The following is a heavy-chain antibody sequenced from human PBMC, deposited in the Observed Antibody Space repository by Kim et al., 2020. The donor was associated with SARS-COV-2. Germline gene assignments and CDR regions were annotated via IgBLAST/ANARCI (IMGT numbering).Heavy chain of an antibody. CDR1: GFTFSSYW. CDR3: ARPYSSGWYQTEYFQH. CDR2: IKQDGSEK. V-gene: IGHV3-7*03. J-gene: IGHJ1*01. Sequence: GGSLRLSCAASGFTFSSYWMSWVRQAPGKGLEWVANIKQDGSEKYYVDSVKGRFTISRDNAKNSLYLQMNSLRAEDTAVYYCARPYSSGWYQTEYFQHWGQGTLVTVSS. D-gene: IGHD6-19*01.